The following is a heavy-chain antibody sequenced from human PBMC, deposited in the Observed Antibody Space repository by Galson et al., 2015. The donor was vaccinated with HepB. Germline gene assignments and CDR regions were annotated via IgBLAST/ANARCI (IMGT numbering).Heavy chain of an antibody. J-gene: IGHJ2*01. Sequence: SLRLSCAASGFSFRYFPMHWVRQAPGKGLDWVAGISYTGTYKNYTDSGKGRFTISRDNSKNALYLQMNSLRVEDTALYYCVRHRGEGAGDHQNWYLDLWGRGTLVTVSS. D-gene: IGHD4-17*01. CDR1: GFSFRYFP. V-gene: IGHV3-30*04. CDR3: VRHRGEGAGDHQNWYLDL. CDR2: ISYTGTYK.